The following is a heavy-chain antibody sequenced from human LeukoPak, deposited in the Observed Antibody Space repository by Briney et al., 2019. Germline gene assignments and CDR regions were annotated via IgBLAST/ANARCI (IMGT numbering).Heavy chain of an antibody. CDR2: IKFDGSQK. V-gene: IGHV3-30*02. J-gene: IGHJ4*02. CDR3: ARRLHDSGSYSADY. Sequence: TGGSLRLSCAPSGFTFCIFDMHWVRQRPDKGLEWVAFIKFDGSQKYYADSVRGRFTVSRYNSRNMLYLQLDSLRDDDTAVYFCARRLHDSGSYSADYWGQGTLVTVSS. D-gene: IGHD3-10*01. CDR1: GFTFCIFD.